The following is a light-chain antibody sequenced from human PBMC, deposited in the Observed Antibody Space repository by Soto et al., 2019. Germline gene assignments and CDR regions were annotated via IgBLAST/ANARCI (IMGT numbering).Light chain of an antibody. Sequence: QSALTQPASVSGSPGQPITISCTGTSSDVGDYNLVSWYQQHPGKAPKLIIYEVTKRPSGVSNRFSASKSGNTASLTISGLQAEDEADYYCCSYAGATTFEVFGGGTKRTVL. CDR3: CSYAGATTFEV. J-gene: IGLJ2*01. CDR2: EVT. V-gene: IGLV2-23*02. CDR1: SSDVGDYNL.